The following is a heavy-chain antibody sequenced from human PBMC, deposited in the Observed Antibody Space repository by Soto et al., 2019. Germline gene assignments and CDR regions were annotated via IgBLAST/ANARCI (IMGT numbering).Heavy chain of an antibody. J-gene: IGHJ6*02. V-gene: IGHV4-59*01. D-gene: IGHD3-10*01. CDR3: ARDLMVRGLQRAYCYYGMDV. CDR2: IYYSGST. CDR1: GGSISSYY. Sequence: SETLSLTCTVSGGSISSYYWSWIRQPPGKGLEWIGYIYYSGSTNYNPSLKSRVTISVDTSKNQFSLKLSSVTAADTAVYYCARDLMVRGLQRAYCYYGMDVWGQGTTVTVSS.